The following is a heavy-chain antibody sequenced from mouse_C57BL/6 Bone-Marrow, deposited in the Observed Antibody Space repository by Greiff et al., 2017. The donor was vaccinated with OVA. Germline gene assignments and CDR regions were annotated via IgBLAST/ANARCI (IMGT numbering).Heavy chain of an antibody. CDR1: GYTFTSYW. D-gene: IGHD1-1*01. CDR3: AREGRLEGFYYFDY. V-gene: IGHV1-69*01. J-gene: IGHJ2*01. Sequence: VQLQQPGAELVMPGASVKLSCKASGYTFTSYWMHWVKQRPGQGLEWIGEIDPSDSYTNYNQKFQGKSTLTVDKSSSTAYMQLSSLTSEDSAVYYCAREGRLEGFYYFDYWGQGTTLTVSS. CDR2: IDPSDSYT.